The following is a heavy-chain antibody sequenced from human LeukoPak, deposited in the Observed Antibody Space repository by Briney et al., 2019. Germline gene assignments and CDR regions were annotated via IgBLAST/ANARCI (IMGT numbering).Heavy chain of an antibody. CDR1: GFTFSSYA. J-gene: IGHJ3*02. CDR3: ARDVEMYSSTWSDAFDI. CDR2: ISGSGGST. V-gene: IGHV3-23*01. D-gene: IGHD6-13*01. Sequence: GGSLRLSCAASGFTFSSYAMSWVRQAPGKGLEWVSAISGSGGSTYYADSVKGRFTISRDKSKNTLYLQMNSLRAEDTAVYYYARDVEMYSSTWSDAFDIWGQGTMVTVSS.